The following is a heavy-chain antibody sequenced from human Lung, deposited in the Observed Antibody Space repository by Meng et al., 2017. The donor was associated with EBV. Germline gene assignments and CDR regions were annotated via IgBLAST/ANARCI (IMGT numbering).Heavy chain of an antibody. CDR1: GGSISSSNW. CDR2: IYHSGIT. D-gene: IGHD1-14*01. J-gene: IGHJ4*02. Sequence: QVRLKGSGRGLVTLSGTLSLTRAVSGGSISSSNWWSWVRQPPGKGLEWIGKIYHSGITIYNPSLKSRVTMSVDNSKNQFSLKLNSMTAADTAVYYCARDPTGGEDHQRVWGQGTLVTVSS. CDR3: ARDPTGGEDHQRV. V-gene: IGHV4-4*02.